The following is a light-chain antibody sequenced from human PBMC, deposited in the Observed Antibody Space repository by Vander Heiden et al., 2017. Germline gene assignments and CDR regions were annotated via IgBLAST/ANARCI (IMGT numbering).Light chain of an antibody. CDR1: QSVRSSH. Sequence: EIVLTQSPGTLSLSHGERATLSCRASQSVRSSHLAWYQQKPGQAPRLLIYGTSSRATGIPDRFSGSGSGTDFTLTISRLEPEDFAVYYCQQYDSPPRTFGQGTKLENK. CDR2: GTS. V-gene: IGKV3-20*01. CDR3: QQYDSPPRT. J-gene: IGKJ2*01.